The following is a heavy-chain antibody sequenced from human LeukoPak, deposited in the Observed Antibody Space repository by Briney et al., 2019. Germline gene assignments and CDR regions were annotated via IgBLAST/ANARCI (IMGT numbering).Heavy chain of an antibody. CDR1: GFTFSSYE. CDR3: ARSLIVGATTLDAFDI. D-gene: IGHD1-26*01. V-gene: IGHV3-21*01. Sequence: PGGSLRLSCAASGFTFSSYEMNWVRQAPGKGLEWVSSISSSSSYIYYADSVKGRFTISRDNAKNSLYLQMNSLRAEDTAVYYCARSLIVGATTLDAFDIWGQGTMVTVSS. CDR2: ISSSSSYI. J-gene: IGHJ3*02.